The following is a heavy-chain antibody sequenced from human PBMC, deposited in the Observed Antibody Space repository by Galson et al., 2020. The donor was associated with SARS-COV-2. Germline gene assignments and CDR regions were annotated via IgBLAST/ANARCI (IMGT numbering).Heavy chain of an antibody. V-gene: IGHV3-23*01. CDR1: GFTFSSYA. Sequence: GGSLRLSCAASGFTFSSYAMSWVRQAPGKGLEWVSAISGSGGSTYYADSVKGRFTISRDNSKNTLYLQMNSLRAEDTAVYYCAKDGYYDSSGYYYYYYGMDVWGQGTTVTVSS. CDR2: ISGSGGST. D-gene: IGHD3-22*01. J-gene: IGHJ6*02. CDR3: AKDGYYDSSGYYYYYYGMDV.